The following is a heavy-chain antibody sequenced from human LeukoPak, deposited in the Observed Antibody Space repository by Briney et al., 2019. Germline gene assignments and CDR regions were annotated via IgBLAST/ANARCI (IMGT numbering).Heavy chain of an antibody. CDR2: IIPILGIA. D-gene: IGHD2-15*01. V-gene: IGHV1-69*04. CDR3: ARGYCSGGSCYHYPDY. J-gene: IGHJ4*02. CDR1: GGTFSSYA. Sequence: HRASVTVSCKASGGTFSSYAISWVRQAPGQGLEWMGRIIPILGIANYAQKFQGRVTITADKSTSTAYMELSSLRSEDTAVYYCARGYCSGGSCYHYPDYWGQGTLVTVSS.